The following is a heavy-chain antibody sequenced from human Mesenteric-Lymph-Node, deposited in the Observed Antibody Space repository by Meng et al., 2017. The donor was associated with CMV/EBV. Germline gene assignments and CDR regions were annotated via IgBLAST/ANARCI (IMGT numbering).Heavy chain of an antibody. Sequence: GESLKISCAASGFTFSNYLMSWVRQAPGKGLEWVSSISSSSSYIYYADSVKGRFTISRDNAKNSLYLQMNSLRAEDTAVYYCAREMLRYYDFWSGPENYYYGMDVWGQGTTVTVSS. V-gene: IGHV3-21*01. J-gene: IGHJ6*02. CDR2: ISSSSSYI. CDR3: AREMLRYYDFWSGPENYYYGMDV. D-gene: IGHD3-3*01. CDR1: GFTFSNYL.